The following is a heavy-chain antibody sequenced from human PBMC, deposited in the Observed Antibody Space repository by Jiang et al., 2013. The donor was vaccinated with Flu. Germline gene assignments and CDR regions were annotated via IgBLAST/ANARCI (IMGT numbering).Heavy chain of an antibody. CDR2: ISAYNGNT. CDR1: GYTFTSYG. D-gene: IGHD3-9*01. V-gene: IGHV1-18*01. CDR3: ASTYYDILTGYWRLDY. J-gene: IGHJ4*02. Sequence: SGAEVKKPGASVKVSCKASGYTFTSYGISWVRQAPGQGLEWMGWISAYNGNTNYAQKLQGRVTMTTDTSTSTAYMELRSLRSDDTAVYYCASTYYDILTGYWRLDYWGQGTLVTVSS.